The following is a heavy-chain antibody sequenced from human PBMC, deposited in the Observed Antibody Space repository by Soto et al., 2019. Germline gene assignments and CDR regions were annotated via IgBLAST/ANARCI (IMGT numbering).Heavy chain of an antibody. CDR2: ISYDGSNK. J-gene: IGHJ3*02. CDR3: ARTAIDILTGYYYGLGAFDI. V-gene: IGHV3-30-3*01. CDR1: GFTFSSYA. Sequence: GGSLRLSCAASGFTFSSYAMHWVRQAPGKGLEWVAVISYDGSNKYYADSVKGRFTISRDNSKNTLYLQMNSLRAEDTAVYYCARTAIDILTGYYYGLGAFDIWGQGTMVTVSS. D-gene: IGHD3-9*01.